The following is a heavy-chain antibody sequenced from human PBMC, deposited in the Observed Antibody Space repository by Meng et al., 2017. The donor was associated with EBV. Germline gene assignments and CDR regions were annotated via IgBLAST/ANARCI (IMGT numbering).Heavy chain of an antibody. Sequence: QITLQESGPTLGKPTPTLTLTCTFSGFSLRTSGVGVGWIRQPPGKALEWLALIYWDDDKRYSPSLKSRLTITKDTSKNQVVLTMTNMDPVDTATYYCAHRRDEYSSSWYGWFDPWGQGTLVTVSS. CDR1: GFSLRTSGVG. V-gene: IGHV2-5*02. CDR3: AHRRDEYSSSWYGWFDP. J-gene: IGHJ5*02. D-gene: IGHD6-13*01. CDR2: IYWDDDK.